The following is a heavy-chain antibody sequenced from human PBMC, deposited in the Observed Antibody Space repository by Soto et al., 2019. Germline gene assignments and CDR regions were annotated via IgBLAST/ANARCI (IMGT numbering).Heavy chain of an antibody. Sequence: QVQLVQSGAEVKKPGASVKVSCKTSGYSFTSYGISWVRQAPGQGPEWMGGISVYNGNTKYAQKVRGRVPMPTADSTSTGYIELRSLRSEDTAIYYCASERAYDDTCVLLTFDFWGQGTLVTVSS. V-gene: IGHV1-18*01. CDR1: GYSFTSYG. CDR3: ASERAYDDTCVLLTFDF. D-gene: IGHD5-12*01. CDR2: ISVYNGNT. J-gene: IGHJ4*02.